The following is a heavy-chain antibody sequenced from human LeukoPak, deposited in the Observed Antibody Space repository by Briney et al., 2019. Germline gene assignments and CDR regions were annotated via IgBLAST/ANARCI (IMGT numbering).Heavy chain of an antibody. CDR3: ARRYCSGSSCYLLDY. CDR2: IHPRDSDT. V-gene: IGHV5-51*01. D-gene: IGHD2-15*01. J-gene: IGHJ4*02. Sequence: GESLKISCKGSGYSFTYYWIGWVRQMPGKGLEWMGIIHPRDSDTRYSPSFQGQVTISADKSISTAYLQWSSLKASDTAMYYCARRYCSGSSCYLLDYWGQGTLVTVSS. CDR1: GYSFTYYW.